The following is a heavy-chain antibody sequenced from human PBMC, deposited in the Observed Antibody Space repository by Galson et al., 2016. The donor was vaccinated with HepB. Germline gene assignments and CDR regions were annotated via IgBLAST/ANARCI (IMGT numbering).Heavy chain of an antibody. CDR3: ARELVIIGTTHWFDP. J-gene: IGHJ5*02. V-gene: IGHV3-23*01. D-gene: IGHD3-3*01. Sequence: SLRLSCAASGFPFSSYAMSWVRQAPGKGLEWVSAVSGSGFITYYADSVTGRYITSRANSKNTLYLQINSLRADDTAVYYCARELVIIGTTHWFDPWGQGTRVTVSS. CDR2: VSGSGFIT. CDR1: GFPFSSYA.